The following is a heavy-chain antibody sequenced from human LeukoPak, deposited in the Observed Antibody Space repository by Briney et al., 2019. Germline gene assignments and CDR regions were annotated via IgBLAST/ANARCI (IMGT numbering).Heavy chain of an antibody. J-gene: IGHJ4*02. CDR3: ARRYYYNLGSFPFDF. D-gene: IGHD3-10*01. V-gene: IGHV4-30-2*01. CDR2: IYHSGST. CDR1: GGSISSGGYS. Sequence: PSQTLSLTCAVSGGSISSGGYSWSWIRQPPGKGLEWIGYIYHSGSTYYNPSLKSRVTISVDRSKNQFYLNLSSVTAADTAVYYCARRYYYNLGSFPFDFWGQGTLVTVSS.